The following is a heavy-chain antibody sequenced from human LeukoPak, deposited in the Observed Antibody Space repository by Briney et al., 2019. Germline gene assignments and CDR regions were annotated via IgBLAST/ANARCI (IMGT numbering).Heavy chain of an antibody. Sequence: PGGSLRLSCAASGFTFDDYAMYWVRHAPGQGLEWVSLITGDGGETYYGDSVKGRFTISRDNSKNSLYLQMNSLRTEDTAFYYCTKAGGSGSHYKAFDIWGQGTMVTVSS. J-gene: IGHJ3*02. D-gene: IGHD3-10*01. CDR2: ITGDGGET. CDR3: TKAGGSGSHYKAFDI. CDR1: GFTFDDYA. V-gene: IGHV3-43*02.